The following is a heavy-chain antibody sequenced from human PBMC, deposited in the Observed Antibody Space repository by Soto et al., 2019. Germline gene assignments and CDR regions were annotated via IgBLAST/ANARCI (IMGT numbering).Heavy chain of an antibody. CDR2: IPYSGSS. CDR1: GASVTSTY. CDR3: ASVPPPSYSYGDYGIRGHYYYYGMDV. D-gene: IGHD4-17*01. J-gene: IGHJ6*01. Sequence: TPSLTFTVPGASVTSTYWSSIRQPPLNVLEWIGYIPYSGSSFYNPSLKSRVTISVDTSKNQFSLNLSSVTDADTAVYYCASVPPPSYSYGDYGIRGHYYYYGMDVWGQGTTVPVYS. V-gene: IGHV4-59*02.